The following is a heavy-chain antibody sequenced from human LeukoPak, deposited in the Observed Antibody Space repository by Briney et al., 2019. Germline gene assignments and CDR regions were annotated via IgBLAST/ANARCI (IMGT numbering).Heavy chain of an antibody. Sequence: SETLSLTCTVSGGSISSSSYYWGWIRQPPGKGLEWIGEINHSGSTNYNPSLKSRVTISVDTSKNQFSLKLSSVTAADTAVYYCARGRLIIDYWGQGTLVTVSS. J-gene: IGHJ4*02. V-gene: IGHV4-39*07. CDR1: GGSISSSSYY. CDR3: ARGRLIIDY. D-gene: IGHD3-10*01. CDR2: INHSGST.